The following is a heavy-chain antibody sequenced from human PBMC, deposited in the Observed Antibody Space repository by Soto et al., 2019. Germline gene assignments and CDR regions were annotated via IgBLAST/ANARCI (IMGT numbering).Heavy chain of an antibody. CDR3: ARDLIDSSGPYFDY. Sequence: GVSVKVSCKAAGGTFSSYASSWGRQAPGQGLEWMGGIIPIFGTANYAQKFQGRVTITAEESTSTAYMELSSLRYEDTAVYYCARDLIDSSGPYFDYWGQGTLVTVSS. D-gene: IGHD3-22*01. CDR1: GGTFSSYA. V-gene: IGHV1-69*13. CDR2: IIPIFGTA. J-gene: IGHJ4*02.